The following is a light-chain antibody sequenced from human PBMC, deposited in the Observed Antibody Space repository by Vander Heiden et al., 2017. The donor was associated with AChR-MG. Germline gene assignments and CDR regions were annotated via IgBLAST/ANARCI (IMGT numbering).Light chain of an antibody. CDR1: QSVSSN. CDR3: QQYSNWPRT. Sequence: EIVMTQSPATLSVSPGERATLSCRASQSVSSNLAWYQQKLGQAPRLLIFGASTRATDIPARFSGSGSETEFTLTISSLQAEDFAVYYCQQYSNWPRTFGPGTKVEIK. V-gene: IGKV3-15*01. CDR2: GAS. J-gene: IGKJ1*01.